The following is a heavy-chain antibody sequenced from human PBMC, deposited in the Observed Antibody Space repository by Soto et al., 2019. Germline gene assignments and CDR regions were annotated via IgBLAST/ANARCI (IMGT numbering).Heavy chain of an antibody. CDR1: GGSISTYY. J-gene: IGHJ4*02. CDR2: IYYGGSA. CDR3: ARGGHCTTGVCSALDY. D-gene: IGHD2-8*01. V-gene: IGHV4-59*08. Sequence: QVQLQESGPGLVKPSETLSLTCTVSGGSISTYYWNWIRQPPGKGLEWIGYIYYGGSANYNPALKSRVTISVDTSKKQFSLKLSSVTAADTAVYYCARGGHCTTGVCSALDYWGQGTLVTVSS.